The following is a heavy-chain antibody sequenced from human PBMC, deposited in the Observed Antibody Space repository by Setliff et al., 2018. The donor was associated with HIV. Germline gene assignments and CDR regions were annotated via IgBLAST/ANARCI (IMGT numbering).Heavy chain of an antibody. V-gene: IGHV4-59*11. CDR2: IYYSGST. CDR3: ARDQYYNFWSGYPYYYYGMDV. CDR1: GGSISSHY. D-gene: IGHD3-3*01. J-gene: IGHJ6*02. Sequence: PSETLSLTCTVSGGSISSHYWSWIRQPPGKGLEWIGSIYYSGSTNYNPSLKSRVTISVDTSKNQFSLKLSSVTAADTAVYYCARDQYYNFWSGYPYYYYGMDVWGQGTTVTSP.